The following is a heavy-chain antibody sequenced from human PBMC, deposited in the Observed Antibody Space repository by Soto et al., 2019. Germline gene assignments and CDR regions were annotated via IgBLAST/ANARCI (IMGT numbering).Heavy chain of an antibody. V-gene: IGHV1-18*01. CDR2: ISGYNGDT. D-gene: IGHD3-22*01. J-gene: IGHJ4*02. CDR1: GYTFTSYG. CDR3: AREAIYHDFDY. Sequence: ASVKVSCKASGYTFTSYGITWVRQAPGQGLAWMGWISGYNGDTNYAQKFQGRVTLTTDTSTSTAYLEVMTLRSDDTAVYYCAREAIYHDFDYWGLGTLVTVSS.